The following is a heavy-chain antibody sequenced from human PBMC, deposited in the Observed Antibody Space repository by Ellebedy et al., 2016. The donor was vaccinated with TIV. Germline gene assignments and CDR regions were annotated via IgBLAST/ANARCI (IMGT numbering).Heavy chain of an antibody. CDR2: IYYIGSS. CDR1: GGSITSDNYY. CDR3: AREKYSGVFNWFDT. V-gene: IGHV4-39*07. D-gene: IGHD1-26*01. Sequence: MPSETLSLTCTVSGGSITSDNYYWGWIRQPPGKGLDWIGSIYYIGSSYYNPSLKSRATISVDTSKKQFSLRLSSVTAADTAVYYCAREKYSGVFNWFDTWGRGTLVTVSS. J-gene: IGHJ5*02.